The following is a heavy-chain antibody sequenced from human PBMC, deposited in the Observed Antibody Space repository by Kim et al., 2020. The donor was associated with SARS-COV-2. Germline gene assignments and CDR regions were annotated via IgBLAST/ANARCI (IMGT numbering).Heavy chain of an antibody. CDR3: ARGSSSVGY. J-gene: IGHJ4*02. D-gene: IGHD6-6*01. CDR2: GNT. Sequence: GNTKDSQKFQGRVTITRDTSASTAYMELSSLRSEDTAVYYCARGSSSVGYWGQGTLVTVSS. V-gene: IGHV1-3*01.